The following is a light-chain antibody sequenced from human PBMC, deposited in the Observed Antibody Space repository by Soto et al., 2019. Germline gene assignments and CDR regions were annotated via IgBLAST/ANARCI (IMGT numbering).Light chain of an antibody. J-gene: IGLJ1*01. CDR1: SSDVGGYDY. CDR3: SSSAGSDTTGV. V-gene: IGLV2-8*01. CDR2: EVN. Sequence: QSALTQPPSASGSPGQSVTISCVGTSSDVGGYDYVSWYQQHTGKAPKLIIYEVNKRPSGVPDRFSGSKSGNTASLTVSGLQAEDEGEYYCSSSAGSDTTGVFGTGTKVTLL.